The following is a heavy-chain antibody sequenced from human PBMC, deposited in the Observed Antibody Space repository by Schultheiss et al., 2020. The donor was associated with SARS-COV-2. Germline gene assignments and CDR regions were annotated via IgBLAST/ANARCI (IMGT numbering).Heavy chain of an antibody. CDR3: ARDRSGSSSSLFGY. CDR1: GFTFDDYG. J-gene: IGHJ4*02. Sequence: GGSLRLSCAASGFTFDDYGMSWVRQAPGKGLEWVANIKQDGSEKYYVDSVKGRFTISRDNAKNSLYLQMNSLRAEDTAVYYCARDRSGSSSSLFGYWGQGTLVTVSS. D-gene: IGHD6-6*01. CDR2: IKQDGSEK. V-gene: IGHV3-7*01.